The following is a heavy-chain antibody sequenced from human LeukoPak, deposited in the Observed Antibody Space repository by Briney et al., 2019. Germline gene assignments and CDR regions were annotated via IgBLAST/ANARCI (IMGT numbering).Heavy chain of an antibody. D-gene: IGHD1-26*01. CDR1: GVSISSSSYY. CDR3: ASRIVGATTEFDY. J-gene: IGHJ4*02. CDR2: IYYSGST. V-gene: IGHV4-39*07. Sequence: KPSETLSLTCTVSGVSISSSSYYWGWIRQPPGKGLEWIGSIYYSGSTYYNPSLKSRVTISVDKSENQFSLKLSSVAAADTAVYYCASRIVGATTEFDYWGQGTLVTVSS.